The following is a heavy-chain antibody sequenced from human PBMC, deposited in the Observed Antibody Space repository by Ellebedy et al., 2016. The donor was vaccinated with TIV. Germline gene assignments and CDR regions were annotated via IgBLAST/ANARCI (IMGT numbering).Heavy chain of an antibody. V-gene: IGHV3-21*01. D-gene: IGHD3-16*01. CDR1: GFTFSSYS. J-gene: IGHJ6*04. CDR3: AREGARGMDV. Sequence: GESLKISXAASGFTFSSYSMNWVRQAPGKGLEWVSSISSSSSYIYYADSVKGRFTISRDNAKNSLYLQMNSLRAEDTAVYYCAREGARGMDVWGKGTTVTVSS. CDR2: ISSSSSYI.